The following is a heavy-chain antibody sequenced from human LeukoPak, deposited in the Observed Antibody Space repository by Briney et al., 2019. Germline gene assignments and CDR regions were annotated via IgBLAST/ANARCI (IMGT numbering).Heavy chain of an antibody. V-gene: IGHV3-7*01. CDR2: IKQDGSEK. Sequence: GGSLRLSCAASGFTFSSYWMSWVRQAPGKGLEWVANIKQDGSEKYYVDSVKGRFTISRDNAKNSLYLQMNSLRAEDAAVYYCARRYMTTSAEDFDYWGQGTLVTVSS. CDR1: GFTFSSYW. J-gene: IGHJ4*02. D-gene: IGHD4-11*01. CDR3: ARRYMTTSAEDFDY.